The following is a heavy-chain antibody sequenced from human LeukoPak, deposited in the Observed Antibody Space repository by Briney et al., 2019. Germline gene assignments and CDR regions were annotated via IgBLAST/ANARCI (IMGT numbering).Heavy chain of an antibody. V-gene: IGHV4-59*01. CDR3: AGPGDYGNFDY. Sequence: SETLSLTCTVSGGSISSYYWSWIRQPPGKGLEWIGYIYYSGSTNYNPSLKSRATISVDTSKNQFSLKLSSVTAADTAVYYCAGPGDYGNFDYWGQGTLVTVSS. D-gene: IGHD4-17*01. CDR1: GGSISSYY. J-gene: IGHJ4*02. CDR2: IYYSGST.